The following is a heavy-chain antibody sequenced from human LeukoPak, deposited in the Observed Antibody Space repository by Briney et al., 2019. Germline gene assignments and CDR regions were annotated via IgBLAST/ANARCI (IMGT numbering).Heavy chain of an antibody. CDR1: VHTFTDYY. J-gene: IGHJ4*02. Sequence: ASVKVSCKASVHTFTDYYMHWVRQAPGQGFEWMGWINPNSGGTNYAQKFQGRVTMTRDTSISTAYMELTSLRSDDTAVYYCTRGLSIATRPAYYFDYWGQGTLVTASS. CDR2: INPNSGGT. D-gene: IGHD6-6*01. CDR3: TRGLSIATRPAYYFDY. V-gene: IGHV1-2*02.